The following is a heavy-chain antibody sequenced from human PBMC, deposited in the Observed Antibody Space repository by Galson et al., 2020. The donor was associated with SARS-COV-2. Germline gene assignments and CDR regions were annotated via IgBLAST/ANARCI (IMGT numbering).Heavy chain of an antibody. Sequence: LGESLKISCAASGFTLGTYGMHWVRQAPGKGLEWVAFIQYDGSNKYYADSVKGRFTISRDNSKNTLYLQMNSLRAEDTALYHCAKDSSTWLATTYFDYWGQGTLVTVSS. CDR2: IQYDGSNK. CDR3: AKDSSTWLATTYFDY. V-gene: IGHV3-30*02. D-gene: IGHD6-13*01. CDR1: GFTLGTYG. J-gene: IGHJ4*02.